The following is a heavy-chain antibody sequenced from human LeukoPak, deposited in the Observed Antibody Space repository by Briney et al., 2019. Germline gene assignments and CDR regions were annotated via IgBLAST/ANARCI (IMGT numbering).Heavy chain of an antibody. V-gene: IGHV3-30*18. CDR1: GFTFSSYG. J-gene: IGHJ4*02. CDR3: AKDPYYGDYKGYFDY. Sequence: PGGSLRLSCAASGFTFSSYGMHWVRQAPGKGLEWVAVISYDGSNKYYADSVKGRFTISRDNSKNTLYLQMNSLRAEDTAVYYCAKDPYYGDYKGYFDYWGQGTLVTVSS. CDR2: ISYDGSNK. D-gene: IGHD4-17*01.